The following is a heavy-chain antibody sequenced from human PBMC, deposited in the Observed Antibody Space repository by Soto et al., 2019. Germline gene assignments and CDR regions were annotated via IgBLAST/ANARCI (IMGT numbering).Heavy chain of an antibody. Sequence: PGGSLRLSCTDSGFAFNNYGINWVRQAPGKGLEWVSSISKSDYTYYSDSVKGRFTISRDNAKNSVSLQMNTLRVEDTAVYYCAREDSIIIPAVSDFWGQGTLVTVSS. CDR1: GFAFNNYG. J-gene: IGHJ4*02. D-gene: IGHD2-2*01. V-gene: IGHV3-21*01. CDR3: AREDSIIIPAVSDF. CDR2: ISKSDYT.